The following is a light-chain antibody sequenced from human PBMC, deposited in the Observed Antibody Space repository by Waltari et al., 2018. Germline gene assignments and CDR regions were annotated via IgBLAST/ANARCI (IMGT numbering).Light chain of an antibody. CDR2: DAS. J-gene: IGKJ3*01. V-gene: IGKV1-33*01. CDR1: QDLTKY. CDR3: QQYDNPLFT. Sequence: DIQMTQSPSSLSASVGDRVTITCQASQDLTKYLNWYQQKPGKAPKLLIYDASTLEVGVPSRFSGSGSGTDFTFSISSLQPEDFATYYCQQYDNPLFTFGPGTKVDIK.